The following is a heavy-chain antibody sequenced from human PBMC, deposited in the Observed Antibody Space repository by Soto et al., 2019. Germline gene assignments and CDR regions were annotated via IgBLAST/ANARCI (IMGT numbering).Heavy chain of an antibody. Sequence: SVKVSCKASGGTFSSYAISWVRQAPGQGLEWMGGIIPIFGTANYAQKFQGRVTITADESTSTAYMELSSLRSEDTAVYYCARLGYCSSTSCYGPDFDYRGQGTLVTVSS. CDR2: IIPIFGTA. V-gene: IGHV1-69*13. CDR1: GGTFSSYA. CDR3: ARLGYCSSTSCYGPDFDY. D-gene: IGHD2-2*01. J-gene: IGHJ4*02.